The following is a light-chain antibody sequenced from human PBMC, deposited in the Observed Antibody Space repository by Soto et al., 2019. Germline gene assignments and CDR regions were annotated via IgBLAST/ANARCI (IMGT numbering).Light chain of an antibody. Sequence: QSVLTQPASVSGSPGQSITISCTGTSSDVGANIFVSWHQQHPGKAPKLMIYAVSSRSSGVSYRFSGSKSGNTASLTISGLQAEDEADYYCSSYTINNYYVFGNGTKVTVL. J-gene: IGLJ1*01. CDR2: AVS. CDR1: SSDVGANIF. CDR3: SSYTINNYYV. V-gene: IGLV2-14*01.